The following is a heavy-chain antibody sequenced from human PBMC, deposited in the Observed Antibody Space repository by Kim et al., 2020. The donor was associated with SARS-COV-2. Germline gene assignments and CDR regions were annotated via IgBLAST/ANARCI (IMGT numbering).Heavy chain of an antibody. V-gene: IGHV3-30-3*01. CDR2: ISYDGSNK. CDR1: GFTFSSYA. CDR3: ARSETQLVPDY. Sequence: GGSLRLSCAASGFTFSSYAMHWVRQAPGKGLEWVAVISYDGSNKYYADSVKGRFTISRDNSKNTLYLQMNSLRAEDTAVYYCARSETQLVPDYWGQGTLVTVSS. J-gene: IGHJ4*02. D-gene: IGHD6-6*01.